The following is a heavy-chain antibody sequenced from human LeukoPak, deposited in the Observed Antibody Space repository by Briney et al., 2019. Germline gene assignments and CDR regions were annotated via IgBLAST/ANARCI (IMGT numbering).Heavy chain of an antibody. CDR3: AKDIRSGSYYYGMDV. J-gene: IGHJ6*02. CDR2: ISWNSGSI. V-gene: IGHV3-9*01. Sequence: GGSLRLSCAASGFTFDDYAMHWVRQAPGKGLEWVSGISWNSGSIGYADSVKGRFTISRDNAKNSLYLQMNSLRAEDTALYYCAKDIRSGSYYYGMDVWGQGTTVTVSS. D-gene: IGHD1-26*01. CDR1: GFTFDDYA.